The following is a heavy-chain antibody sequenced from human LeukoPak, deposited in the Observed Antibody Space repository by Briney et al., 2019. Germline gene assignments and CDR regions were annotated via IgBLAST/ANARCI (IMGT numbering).Heavy chain of an antibody. V-gene: IGHV4-61*01. J-gene: IGHJ4*02. Sequence: SETLSLTCTVSGGSVSSGSYYWSWIRQPPGKGLEWIAYIYYSGSTNYNPSLKSRVTISVDTSKNQFSLKLSSVTAADTAVYYCARVSDYGSGSYDFDYWGQGTLVTVSS. D-gene: IGHD3-10*01. CDR1: GGSVSSGSYY. CDR2: IYYSGST. CDR3: ARVSDYGSGSYDFDY.